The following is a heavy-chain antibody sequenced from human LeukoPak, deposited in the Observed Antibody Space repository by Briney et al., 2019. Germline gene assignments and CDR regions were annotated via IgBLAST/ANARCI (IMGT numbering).Heavy chain of an antibody. D-gene: IGHD3-10*01. V-gene: IGHV3-11*04. CDR2: ISSSGTAT. CDR3: ARTARSGIYYPDAFEN. J-gene: IGHJ3*02. Sequence: GGSLRLSCTASGFTFDDYYITWIRQAPGKGLDWVAYISSSGTATYYADSVKGRFTISRDNAKNSLYLQMDSLKAEDTAMYYCARTARSGIYYPDAFENWGQGTMVTVSS. CDR1: GFTFDDYY.